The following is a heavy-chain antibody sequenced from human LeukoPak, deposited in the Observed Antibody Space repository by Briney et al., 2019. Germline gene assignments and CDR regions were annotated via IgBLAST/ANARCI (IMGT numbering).Heavy chain of an antibody. CDR3: ARGVEPLAVNTLAY. Sequence: GGSLRLSCAASGFTVITNDMTSVRQAPGKGLEWVSVLYSDGNTKYADSVQGRFTISRDNSKNTLYLEMNSLSPDDTAVYYCARGVEPLAVNTLAYWGQGTLVIVSS. CDR1: GFTVITND. CDR2: LYSDGNT. J-gene: IGHJ4*02. D-gene: IGHD1-14*01. V-gene: IGHV3-53*01.